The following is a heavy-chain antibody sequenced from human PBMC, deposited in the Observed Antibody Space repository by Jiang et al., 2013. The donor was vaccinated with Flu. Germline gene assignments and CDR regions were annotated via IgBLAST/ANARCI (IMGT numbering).Heavy chain of an antibody. CDR1: GGSFSDYG. D-gene: IGHD3-16*02. Sequence: GAEVKKPGYSVKVSCEASGGSFSDYGISWVRQAPGQGLEWMGGIIPIFGTANYAQKFQGRVTITADESTSTAYMELNSLRSEDTAVYYCARNGLFSGELSLDPQYFSDYWGQGTRVTVSS. CDR3: ARNGLFSGELSLDPQYFSDY. V-gene: IGHV1-69*01. J-gene: IGHJ4*02. CDR2: IIPIFGTA.